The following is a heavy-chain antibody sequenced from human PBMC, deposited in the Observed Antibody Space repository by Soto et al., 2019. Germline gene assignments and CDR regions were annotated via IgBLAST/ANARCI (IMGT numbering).Heavy chain of an antibody. CDR3: ARDRYDFWSGYYYPHDAFDI. V-gene: IGHV1-18*01. CDR1: GYTFTSYG. D-gene: IGHD3-3*01. J-gene: IGHJ3*02. Sequence: ASVKVSCKASGYTFTSYGISWVQPAPGQGLEWMGWISAYNGNTNYAQKLQGRVTMTTDTSTSTAYMELRSLRSDDTSVYYCARDRYDFWSGYYYPHDAFDIWGQGTMVTVSS. CDR2: ISAYNGNT.